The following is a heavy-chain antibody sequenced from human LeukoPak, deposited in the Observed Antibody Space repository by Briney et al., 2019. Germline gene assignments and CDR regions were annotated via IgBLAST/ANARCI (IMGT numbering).Heavy chain of an antibody. V-gene: IGHV3-7*05. CDR2: IKEDGSAK. CDR3: VMDMDV. J-gene: IGHJ6*02. Sequence: PGGPLRLSCAASGFIFSSYWMNWVRQAPGKGLEWVANIKEDGSAKYYVDSVKGRFTISRDNAKNSLYLQMNSLRAEDTAVYYCVMDMDVWGQGTTVTVSS. CDR1: GFIFSSYW.